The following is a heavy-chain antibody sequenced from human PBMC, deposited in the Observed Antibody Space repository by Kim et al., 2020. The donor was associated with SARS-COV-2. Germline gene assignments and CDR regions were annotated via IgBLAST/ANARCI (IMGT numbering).Heavy chain of an antibody. Sequence: GGSLRLSCAASGFTFSGSAIHWVRQASGKGLEWVGRISGKTNNYATAYAATLKGRFTISRDDSKNTAYLQMNSLKTEDTAVYYCSRHEYTSGWYIDYWGPGTLVTV. CDR3: SRHEYTSGWYIDY. V-gene: IGHV3-73*01. CDR2: ISGKTNNYAT. J-gene: IGHJ4*02. D-gene: IGHD6-19*01. CDR1: GFTFSGSA.